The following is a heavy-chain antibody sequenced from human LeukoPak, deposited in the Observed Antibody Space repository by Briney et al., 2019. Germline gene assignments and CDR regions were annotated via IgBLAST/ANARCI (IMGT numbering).Heavy chain of an antibody. V-gene: IGHV3-38-3*01. Sequence: PGGSLRLSCAASGFTVSSNEMSWVRQAPGKGLEWVSSISGGSTYYADSRKGRFTISRDNSKNTLHLQMNSLRAEDTAVYYCARGMGPTTVTTDSRGYMDVWGKGTTVTVSS. D-gene: IGHD4-17*01. CDR3: ARGMGPTTVTTDSRGYMDV. CDR2: ISGGST. CDR1: GFTVSSNE. J-gene: IGHJ6*03.